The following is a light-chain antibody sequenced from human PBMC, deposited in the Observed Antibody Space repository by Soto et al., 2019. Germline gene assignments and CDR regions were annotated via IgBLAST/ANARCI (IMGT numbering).Light chain of an antibody. Sequence: EIVLTQSPGTLSLSPGERATLSCRASQSVRSSYLAWYQQKLGQAPRLLIYGVSNRATGIPDRFSGSGSRTYFTLIISRQESEDFAFYYCQQYGTSPRTFGQGTKVEIK. V-gene: IGKV3-20*01. J-gene: IGKJ1*01. CDR2: GVS. CDR3: QQYGTSPRT. CDR1: QSVRSSY.